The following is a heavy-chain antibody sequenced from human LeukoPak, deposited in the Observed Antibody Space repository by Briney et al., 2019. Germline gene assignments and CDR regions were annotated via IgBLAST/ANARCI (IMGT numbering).Heavy chain of an antibody. CDR2: IYYSGST. CDR1: GGSISSSSYY. J-gene: IGHJ4*02. V-gene: IGHV4-39*01. CDR3: ARHSENYFYFDY. Sequence: SETLSLTCTVSGGSISSSSYYWGWIRQPPGKGLEWIGSIYYSGSTYYNPSLKSRVTISVDTSKNQFSLKLSSVTAADTAVYYCARHSENYFYFDYWGQGTLVTVSS. D-gene: IGHD1-26*01.